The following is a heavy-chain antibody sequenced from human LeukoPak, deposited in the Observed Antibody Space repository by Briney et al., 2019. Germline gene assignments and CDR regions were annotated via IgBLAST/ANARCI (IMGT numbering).Heavy chain of an antibody. V-gene: IGHV1-8*01. CDR3: AREPKLGNYYYYGMDV. CDR1: GYTFTSYD. Sequence: ASVKVSCKASGYTFTSYDINWVRQATGQGLEWMGWMNPNSGNTGYAQKFQGRVTMTRNTSISTAYMELNSLRSEDTAVCYCAREPKLGNYYYYGMDVWGQGTTVTVSS. D-gene: IGHD6-6*01. J-gene: IGHJ6*02. CDR2: MNPNSGNT.